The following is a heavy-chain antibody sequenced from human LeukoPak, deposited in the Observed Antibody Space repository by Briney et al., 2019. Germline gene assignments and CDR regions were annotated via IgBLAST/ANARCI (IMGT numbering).Heavy chain of an antibody. D-gene: IGHD3-22*01. CDR1: GYTFTSYA. J-gene: IGHJ4*02. V-gene: IGHV7-4-1*02. CDR2: INPKTGNP. Sequence: ASVKVSCKASGYTFTSYAMNWVRQAPGQGLEWMGWINPKTGNPTYPQGFTGRFVFSLHTSVSTAYLQISSLKAEDTAVYYCAVFESGPRQLSSSGYYLKWDFDYWGQGTLVTVSS. CDR3: AVFESGPRQLSSSGYYLKWDFDY.